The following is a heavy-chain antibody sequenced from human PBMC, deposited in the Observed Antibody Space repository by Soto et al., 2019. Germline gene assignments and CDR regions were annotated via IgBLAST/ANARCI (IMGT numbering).Heavy chain of an antibody. Sequence: LETLSLTCAVSGGSISRSYWWSWVRQPPGKGLEWIGEIYHSGTTNYNPSLKSRVTISVDKSNNQFSLKLSSVSAADTAVYYCATRGDGNPRLDYWGQGIQVTVSS. CDR1: GGSISRSYW. V-gene: IGHV4-4*02. J-gene: IGHJ4*02. CDR2: IYHSGTT. D-gene: IGHD3-10*01. CDR3: ATRGDGNPRLDY.